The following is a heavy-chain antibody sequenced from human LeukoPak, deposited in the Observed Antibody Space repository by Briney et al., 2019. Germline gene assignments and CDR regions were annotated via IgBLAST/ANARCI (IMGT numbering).Heavy chain of an antibody. Sequence: GGSLRLSCAVSGFTFSDYEMNWVRQAPGKGLEWVSYISSSGRKIYYADSVKGRFTISRDNAKNTVYLQMNSLRAEDTAVYYCAKVMKGSERLTMVRGVIIKTAGLYYMDVWGKGTTVTVSS. CDR3: AKVMKGSERLTMVRGVIIKTAGLYYMDV. V-gene: IGHV3-48*03. D-gene: IGHD3-10*01. CDR2: ISSSGRKI. J-gene: IGHJ6*03. CDR1: GFTFSDYE.